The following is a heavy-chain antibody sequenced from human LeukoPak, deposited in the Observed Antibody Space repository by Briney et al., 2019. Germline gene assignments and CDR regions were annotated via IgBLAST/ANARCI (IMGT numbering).Heavy chain of an antibody. J-gene: IGHJ2*01. D-gene: IGHD4-17*01. CDR2: ITWNGAST. V-gene: IGHV3-20*04. CDR1: GFTFDDYG. CDR3: AREYGDYSSYFDL. Sequence: GGSLRLSCVASGFTFDDYGMSWVRQAPGKGLEWVAGITWNGASTGFADSVKGRFTISRDNAKNSLYLGMSSLRPEDSAFYYCAREYGDYSSYFDLWGRGTLVTVSS.